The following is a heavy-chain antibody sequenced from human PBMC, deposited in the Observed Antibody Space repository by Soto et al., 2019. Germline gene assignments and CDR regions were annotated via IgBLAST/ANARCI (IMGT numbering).Heavy chain of an antibody. Sequence: GESLKISCQGSGYSFTSYWIGWVRQMPGKGLEWMGIIYPSDSRVTYNPSFQGHVTISAAKSITTVFLQWSSLRASDTAMYYCARQIYDSDSGPNFQYYFDSWGQGTLVTVSS. J-gene: IGHJ4*02. CDR2: IYPSDSRV. CDR1: GYSFTSYW. V-gene: IGHV5-51*01. CDR3: ARQIYDSDSGPNFQYYFDS. D-gene: IGHD3-22*01.